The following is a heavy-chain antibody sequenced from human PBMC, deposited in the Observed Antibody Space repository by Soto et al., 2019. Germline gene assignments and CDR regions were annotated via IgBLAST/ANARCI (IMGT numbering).Heavy chain of an antibody. CDR1: GGSISSSSYY. Sequence: SETLSLTCTVSGGSISSSSYYWGWIRQPPGKGLEWIGSIYYSGSTYYNPSLKSRVTISVDTSKNQFSLKLSSVTAADTAVYYCAGIWDWYYYGMDVWGQVTTVTVS. CDR3: AGIWDWYYYGMDV. CDR2: IYYSGST. J-gene: IGHJ6*02. D-gene: IGHD1-26*01. V-gene: IGHV4-39*01.